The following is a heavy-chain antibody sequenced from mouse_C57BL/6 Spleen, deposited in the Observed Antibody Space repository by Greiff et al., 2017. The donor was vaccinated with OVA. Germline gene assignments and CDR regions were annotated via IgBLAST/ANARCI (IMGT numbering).Heavy chain of an antibody. D-gene: IGHD2-2*01. CDR2: INPNNGGT. J-gene: IGHJ2*01. CDR1: GYTFTDYY. CDR3: ARSRGGMVKGY. V-gene: IGHV1-26*01. Sequence: VHVKQSGPELVKPGASVKISCKASGYTFTDYYMNWVKQSHGKSLEWIGDINPNNGGTSYNQKFKGKATLTVDKSSSTAYMELRSLTSEDSAVYYCARSRGGMVKGYWGQGTTLTVSS.